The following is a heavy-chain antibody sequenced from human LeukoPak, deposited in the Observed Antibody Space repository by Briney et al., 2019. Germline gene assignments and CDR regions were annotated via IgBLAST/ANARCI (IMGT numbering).Heavy chain of an antibody. D-gene: IGHD5-18*01. V-gene: IGHV3-48*01. CDR2: ISSSGNTI. CDR1: GFTFSSYS. CDR3: ARLRGYSYGYGDY. Sequence: GGSLRLSCAASGFTFSSYSMNWVRQAPGKGLEWVSYISSSGNTIYYADSVKGRFTISRDKAKNSLYLQMVSLRAEDKAVYYCARLRGYSYGYGDYWGQGTLVTVSS. J-gene: IGHJ4*02.